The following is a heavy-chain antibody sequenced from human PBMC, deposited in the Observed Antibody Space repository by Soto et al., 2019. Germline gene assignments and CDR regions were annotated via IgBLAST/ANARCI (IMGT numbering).Heavy chain of an antibody. J-gene: IGHJ3*02. V-gene: IGHV1-8*01. CDR3: ARAPYYDILTGYYLRGAFDI. Sequence: QVQLVQSGAEVKKPGASVKVSCKASGYTFTSYDINWVRQATGQGLEWMGWMNPNSGNTGYAQKFQGRVTMTTNTSISTAYMELSSLRSEDTAVYYCARAPYYDILTGYYLRGAFDIWGQGTMVTVSS. CDR1: GYTFTSYD. D-gene: IGHD3-9*01. CDR2: MNPNSGNT.